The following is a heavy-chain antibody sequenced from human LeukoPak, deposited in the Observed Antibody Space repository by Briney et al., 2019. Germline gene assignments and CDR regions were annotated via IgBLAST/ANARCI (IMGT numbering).Heavy chain of an antibody. CDR1: GFTFSSYA. CDR2: ISGSGGNT. D-gene: IGHD2-2*02. Sequence: GGSLRLSCAASGFTFSSYAMSWVRQAPGKGLEWVSAISGSGGNTYYADSVKGRFTISRDNSKNTLYLQMNSLRAEDTAVYYCAKDLGVVVPAAVQGWFDPWGQGTLVTVPS. V-gene: IGHV3-23*01. CDR3: AKDLGVVVPAAVQGWFDP. J-gene: IGHJ5*02.